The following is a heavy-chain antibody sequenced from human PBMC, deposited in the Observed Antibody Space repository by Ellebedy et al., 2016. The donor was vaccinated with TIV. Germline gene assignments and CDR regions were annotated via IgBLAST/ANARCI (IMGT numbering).Heavy chain of an antibody. CDR3: VKTWHSSSWYSNWFDP. Sequence: GGSLRLSCSVSGFTFSSYAMHWVRQAPGKGLQYVSAISSNGVTTDYADSVEGRFTISRDNSKNTLYLQMSSLRPEDTAMYYCVKTWHSSSWYSNWFDPWGQGTLVTVSS. J-gene: IGHJ5*02. V-gene: IGHV3-64D*09. D-gene: IGHD6-13*01. CDR1: GFTFSSYA. CDR2: ISSNGVTT.